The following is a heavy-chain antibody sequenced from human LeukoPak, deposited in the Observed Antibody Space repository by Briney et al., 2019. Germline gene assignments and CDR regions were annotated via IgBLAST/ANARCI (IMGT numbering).Heavy chain of an antibody. Sequence: SVKVSCKASGGTFSSYAISWVRQAPGQGLEWMGGIIPIFGTANYAQKFQGRVTITTDESTSTAYMELSSLRSEDTAVYYCATHPRGFWSGYYGYWGQGTLVTVSS. D-gene: IGHD3-3*01. CDR1: GGTFSSYA. CDR3: ATHPRGFWSGYYGY. CDR2: IIPIFGTA. V-gene: IGHV1-69*05. J-gene: IGHJ4*02.